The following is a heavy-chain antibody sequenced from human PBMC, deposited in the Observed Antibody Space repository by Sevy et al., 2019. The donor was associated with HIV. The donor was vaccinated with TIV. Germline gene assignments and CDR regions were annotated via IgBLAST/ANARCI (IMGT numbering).Heavy chain of an antibody. CDR1: GFTFSDYG. V-gene: IGHV3-33*01. CDR2: IWYDGSNK. Sequence: GGSLRLSCAASGFTFSDYGIHWVRQAPGKGLEWVAVIWYDGSNKYYAESVKGRFTISRDNSKKTLNLQMDSLRAEDTAVYYCARDKLLPVMVSMVRGALSFYFDYWGQGTLVTVSS. D-gene: IGHD3-10*01. CDR3: ARDKLLPVMVSMVRGALSFYFDY. J-gene: IGHJ4*02.